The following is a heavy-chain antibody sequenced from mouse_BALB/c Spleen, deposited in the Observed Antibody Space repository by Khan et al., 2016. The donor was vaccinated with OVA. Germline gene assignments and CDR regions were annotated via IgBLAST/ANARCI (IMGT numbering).Heavy chain of an antibody. CDR1: GYSITSDYV. D-gene: IGHD1-1*01. V-gene: IGHV3-2*02. J-gene: IGHJ4*01. CDR2: ISYSGST. Sequence: EVKLEESGAGLVKPSQSLSLTCTATGYSITSDYVWNWIRQFPGNKLEWMGYISYSGSTSYNPSLRSRISITRDTSKNQFFLQLNTVTTEDTATLYCASLNYYGYAMDYWGQGTTVTVSS. CDR3: ASLNYYGYAMDY.